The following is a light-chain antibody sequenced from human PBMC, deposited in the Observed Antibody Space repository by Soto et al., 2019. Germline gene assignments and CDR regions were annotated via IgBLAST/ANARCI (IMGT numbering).Light chain of an antibody. CDR3: QQNNDYS. V-gene: IGKV1-5*03. J-gene: IGKJ2*03. CDR1: QNIGFW. CDR2: KAS. Sequence: DIQMNQSPSTLSASVGDRITITCRASQNIGFWLAWYQQKAGKAPERLIFKASNLESGVPSRFSGSGFGTEFTLTISSLQPDDFASYYCQQNNDYSFGQGTKVEI.